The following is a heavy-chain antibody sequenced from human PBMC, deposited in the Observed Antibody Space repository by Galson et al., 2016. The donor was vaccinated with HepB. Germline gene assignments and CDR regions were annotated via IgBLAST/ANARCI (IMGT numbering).Heavy chain of an antibody. CDR2: IWFDGRKA. CDR1: GFSFSTYA. V-gene: IGHV3-33*01. D-gene: IGHD4-17*01. J-gene: IGHJ6*04. CDR3: ARDGKGDTATTVMAV. Sequence: SLRLSCAVSGFSFSTYAMHWVRQAPGKGLEWVGVIWFDGRKAKYVDSVKGRFTISRDNSNHTLYLQMNSLRAEDTAVFYCARDGKGDTATTVMAVRGKGTTVTVSS.